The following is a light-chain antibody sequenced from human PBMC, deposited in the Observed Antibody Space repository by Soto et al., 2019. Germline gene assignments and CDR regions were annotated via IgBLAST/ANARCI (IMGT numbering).Light chain of an antibody. CDR3: QQYNSYSLWT. J-gene: IGKJ1*01. V-gene: IGKV1-5*01. CDR2: DAS. Sequence: DIQMTQSPSTLSASVGDRFTITFRSSQSISSWLAWYQQKPGKAPKLLIYDASSLESGVPSRFSGSGSGTEFTLTISSLQPDDFATYYCQQYNSYSLWTFGQGTKVDIK. CDR1: QSISSW.